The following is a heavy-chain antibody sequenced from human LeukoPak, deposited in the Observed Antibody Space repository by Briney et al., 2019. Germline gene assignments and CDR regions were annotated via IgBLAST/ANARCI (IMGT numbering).Heavy chain of an antibody. CDR2: TRNKANSYTT. D-gene: IGHD3-22*01. J-gene: IGHJ4*02. V-gene: IGHV3-72*01. CDR3: ARGPRWYYYDSSGFVDY. Sequence: GGSLRLSCAASGFTFSDHYMDWVRQAPGKGLEWVGRTRNKANSYTTEYAASVKGRFTISNDDSKNSLYLQMNSLKTEDTAVYYCARGPRWYYYDSSGFVDYWGQGTLVTVSS. CDR1: GFTFSDHY.